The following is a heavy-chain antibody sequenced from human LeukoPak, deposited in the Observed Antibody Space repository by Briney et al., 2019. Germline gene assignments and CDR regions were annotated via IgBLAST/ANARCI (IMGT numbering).Heavy chain of an antibody. V-gene: IGHV1-2*02. CDR2: INPNSGGT. CDR3: AREAALRYYYDSSGYNDAFDI. CDR1: GYTFTGYY. D-gene: IGHD3-22*01. J-gene: IGHJ3*02. Sequence: ASVKVSCKASGYTFTGYYMHWVRQAPGQGLEWMGWINPNSGGTNYAQKFQGRVTMTRDTSISTAYMELSRLRSDDTAVYYCAREAALRYYYDSSGYNDAFDIWGQGTMVTVSS.